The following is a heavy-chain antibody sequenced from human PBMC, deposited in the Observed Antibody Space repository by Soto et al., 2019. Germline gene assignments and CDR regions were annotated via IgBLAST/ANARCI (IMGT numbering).Heavy chain of an antibody. CDR2: INRNGSKK. CDR1: GFTLSAYW. J-gene: IGHJ3*02. D-gene: IGHD6-13*01. V-gene: IGHV3-7*05. Sequence: EVHLEESGGDLVQPAGSLRLSCAASGFTLSAYWMTWVRQAPGKGLEWVANINRNGSKKSYLDSVRGRFTISGDNVANFLYLQTDCLRAVDSALYYCARDVCPGSSSLYLEALDIWGQGTMVTVSS. CDR3: ARDVCPGSSSLYLEALDI.